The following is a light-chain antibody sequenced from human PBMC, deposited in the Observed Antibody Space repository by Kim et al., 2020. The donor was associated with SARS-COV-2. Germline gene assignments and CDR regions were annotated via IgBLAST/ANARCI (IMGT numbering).Light chain of an antibody. CDR2: LNNDGSH. V-gene: IGLV4-69*01. Sequence: QLVLTQSPSASASLGASVRLTCTLSSGHSSYDITWHQQQPQKGPRFLMKLNNDGSHLKGDGIPDRFSGSSSGAERYLIISSLQSEDEADYYCHTWSTDIVFGGGTQLTVL. J-gene: IGLJ2*01. CDR3: HTWSTDIV. CDR1: SGHSSYD.